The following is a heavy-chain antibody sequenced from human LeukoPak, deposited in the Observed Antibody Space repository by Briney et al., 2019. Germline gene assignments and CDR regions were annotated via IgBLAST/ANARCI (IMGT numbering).Heavy chain of an antibody. D-gene: IGHD4-23*01. Sequence: ASVKVSCKASGYTFTGYYMHWVRQAPGQGLEWMGWINPNSGGTNYAQKFQGRVTMTRDTSISTAYMELSRLRSDDTAVYYRARVSYGGNSVVDYWGQGTLVTVSS. V-gene: IGHV1-2*02. CDR3: ARVSYGGNSVVDY. CDR1: GYTFTGYY. CDR2: INPNSGGT. J-gene: IGHJ4*02.